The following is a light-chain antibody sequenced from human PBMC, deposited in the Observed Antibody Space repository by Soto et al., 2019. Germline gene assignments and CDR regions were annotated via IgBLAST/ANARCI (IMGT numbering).Light chain of an antibody. CDR2: GAS. J-gene: IGKJ1*01. V-gene: IGKV3-20*01. CDR3: QQYASSPQT. CDR1: QSVSRSY. Sequence: EIVLTQSPGTLSLSPGETATLSCRASQSVSRSYLAWYQQIPGQAPRLLIYGASNRATGIPDRFSGSGSGTEFTLTISRLEPEDFAVYFCQQYASSPQTFGQGTKVEIK.